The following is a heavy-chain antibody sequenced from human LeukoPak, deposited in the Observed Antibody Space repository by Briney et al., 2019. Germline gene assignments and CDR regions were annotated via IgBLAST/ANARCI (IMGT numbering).Heavy chain of an antibody. V-gene: IGHV3-30*02. J-gene: IGHJ4*02. CDR1: GFNFSAYG. D-gene: IGHD3-16*01. CDR3: AKDHVTWGNRYFDH. CDR2: LGHDATKI. Sequence: PGGSLRLSCAASGFNFSAYGMHWVRQAPGKGLEWVALGHDATKIYYADSVQGRFTISRDNSKNTLYLETNSLSGEDTALYYCAKDHVTWGNRYFDHWGQGTLGTVSS.